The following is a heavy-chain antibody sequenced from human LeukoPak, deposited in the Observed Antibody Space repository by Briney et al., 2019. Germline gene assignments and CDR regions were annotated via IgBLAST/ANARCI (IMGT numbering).Heavy chain of an antibody. CDR1: GDSLSSGGYY. Sequence: SETLSLTCTVSGDSLSSGGYYWNWIRQHPEKGLEWIGYIYYGGNTYYNPSLQSRLTISLDTSKNQFSLILTSVTAADTAVYYCARDTGRSGRYWYDYWGQGTLVIVSS. CDR2: IYYGGNT. J-gene: IGHJ4*02. D-gene: IGHD1-26*01. V-gene: IGHV4-31*03. CDR3: ARDTGRSGRYWYDY.